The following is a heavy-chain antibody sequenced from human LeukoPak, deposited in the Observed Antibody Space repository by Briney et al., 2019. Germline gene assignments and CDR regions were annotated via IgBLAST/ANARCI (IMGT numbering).Heavy chain of an antibody. D-gene: IGHD2-15*01. CDR3: ARSNIVVVVAATLDY. Sequence: PSETLSLTCAVYGGSFSGYYWSWIRQPPGKGLEWIGEINHSGSTNYSPSLKSRVTISVDTSKNQFSLKLSSVTAADTAVYYCARSNIVVVVAATLDYWGQGTLVTVSS. CDR1: GGSFSGYY. V-gene: IGHV4-34*01. J-gene: IGHJ4*02. CDR2: INHSGST.